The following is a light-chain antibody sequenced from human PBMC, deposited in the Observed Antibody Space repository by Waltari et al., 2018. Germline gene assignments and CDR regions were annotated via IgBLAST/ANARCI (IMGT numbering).Light chain of an antibody. CDR1: SSDDGGYNY. CDR3: TSYTDSRIFDVV. V-gene: IGLV2-14*03. Sequence: QSALTQPASVSGSPGQSITISCTGTSSDDGGYNYVSWYQQHPGKVPKLMIYNVINRPSGVSIRFSGSKSGNTASLTISGLQAEDEADYYCTSYTDSRIFDVVFGGGTRLTVL. J-gene: IGLJ2*01. CDR2: NVI.